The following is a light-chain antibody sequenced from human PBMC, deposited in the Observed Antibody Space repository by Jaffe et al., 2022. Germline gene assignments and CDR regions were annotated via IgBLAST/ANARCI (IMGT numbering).Light chain of an antibody. J-gene: IGKJ2*01. CDR1: QGISSY. CDR3: QQYYSYQYT. V-gene: IGKV1-8*01. Sequence: AIRMTQSPSSLSASTGDRVTITCRASQGISSYLAWYQQKPGKAPKLLIYAASTLQSGVPSRFSGSGSGTDFTLTISCLQSEDFATYYCQQYYSYQYTFGQGTKLEIK. CDR2: AAS.